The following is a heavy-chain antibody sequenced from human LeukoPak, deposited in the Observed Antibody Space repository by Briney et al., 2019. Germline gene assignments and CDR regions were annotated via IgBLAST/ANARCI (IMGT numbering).Heavy chain of an antibody. J-gene: IGHJ4*02. CDR2: ISSSSSTI. D-gene: IGHD3-22*01. V-gene: IGHV3-48*01. Sequence: GGSLRLSCAASGFTFSIYSMNWVRQAPGKGLEWVSYISSSSSTIYYADSVKGRFTISRDNAKNPLYLQMNSLRADDTAVYYCARDGGDSRGYWVDYWGQGTLVTVSS. CDR1: GFTFSIYS. CDR3: ARDGGDSRGYWVDY.